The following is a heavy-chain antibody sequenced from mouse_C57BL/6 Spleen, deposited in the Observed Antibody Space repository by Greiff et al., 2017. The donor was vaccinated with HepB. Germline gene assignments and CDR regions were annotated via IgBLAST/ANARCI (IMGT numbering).Heavy chain of an antibody. D-gene: IGHD1-1*01. V-gene: IGHV1-80*01. CDR1: GYAFSSYW. CDR3: ARNYYGSSFSRYFDV. Sequence: QVHVKQSGAELVKPGASVKISCKASGYAFSSYWMNWVKQRPGKGLEWIGQIYPGDGDTNYNGKFKGKATLTADKSSSTAYMQLSSLTSEDSAVYFCARNYYGSSFSRYFDVWGTGTTVTVSS. CDR2: IYPGDGDT. J-gene: IGHJ1*03.